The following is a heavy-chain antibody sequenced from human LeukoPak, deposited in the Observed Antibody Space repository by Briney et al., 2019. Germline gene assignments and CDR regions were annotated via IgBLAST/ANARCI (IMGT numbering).Heavy chain of an antibody. V-gene: IGHV3-53*01. D-gene: IGHD5-18*01. Sequence: GGSLRLSCAASGFTFSSNYMSWVRQAPGKGLEWVSVIYSGGNTHYADSMKGRFTIYRDNSKNTLYLKMNSLRAEDTAVYYCARDRSAIVPYFDYWGQGTLVTVSS. J-gene: IGHJ4*02. CDR2: IYSGGNT. CDR3: ARDRSAIVPYFDY. CDR1: GFTFSSNY.